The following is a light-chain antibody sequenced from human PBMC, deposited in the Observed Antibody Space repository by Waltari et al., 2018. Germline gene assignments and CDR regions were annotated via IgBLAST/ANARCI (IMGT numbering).Light chain of an antibody. CDR3: QQYDNLPLT. V-gene: IGKV1-33*01. Sequence: DFQMPQSPSSLSASVGNSVTITCQASQDISNYLNWYQQKPGKAPKLLIYDASNLETGVPSRFSGSGSGTDFTFTISSLQPEDIATYYCQQYDNLPLTFGPGTKVNIK. J-gene: IGKJ3*01. CDR1: QDISNY. CDR2: DAS.